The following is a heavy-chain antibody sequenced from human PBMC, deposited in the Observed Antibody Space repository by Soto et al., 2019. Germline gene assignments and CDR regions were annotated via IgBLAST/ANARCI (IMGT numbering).Heavy chain of an antibody. CDR1: GFTFSSYA. D-gene: IGHD3-10*01. Sequence: GGSLRLSCAASGFTFSSYAMSCVRQAPGKGLEWVSAISGSGGSTYYADSVKGRFTISRDNSKNTLYLQMNSLRAEDKAVYYCAAEKALIRATIIDVWGQGTTVIVSS. V-gene: IGHV3-23*01. CDR2: ISGSGGST. CDR3: AAEKALIRATIIDV. J-gene: IGHJ6*01.